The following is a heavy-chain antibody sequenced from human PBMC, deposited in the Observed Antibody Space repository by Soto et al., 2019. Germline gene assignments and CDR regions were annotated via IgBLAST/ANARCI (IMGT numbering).Heavy chain of an antibody. D-gene: IGHD3-10*02. CDR1: GFSLTTYGVG. Sequence: QITLKESGPSLVKPTQTLTLTCTFSGFSLTTYGVGVGWVRQPPGKALEWLAIIYWDQDQYFSPSLKDRLTISNDTSTNQVVLTMTSMDPVDTATYFCAHFVRTFDVWGHGTVVTVSS. CDR3: AHFVRTFDV. V-gene: IGHV2-5*02. J-gene: IGHJ3*01. CDR2: IYWDQDQ.